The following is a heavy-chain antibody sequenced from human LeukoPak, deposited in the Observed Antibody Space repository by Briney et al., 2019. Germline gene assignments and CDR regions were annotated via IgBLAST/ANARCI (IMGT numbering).Heavy chain of an antibody. CDR1: GFTFSGSA. CDR3: TRRRGPSVYSGYDYCDY. Sequence: AGSLRLSCAASGFTFSGSAMHWVRQASGKGLEWVGRIRRKANSYATAYAASVKGRFTISRDDSKNTAYLQMNSLKTEDTAVYYCTRRRGPSVYSGYDYCDYWGQGTLVTVSS. J-gene: IGHJ4*02. D-gene: IGHD5-12*01. CDR2: IRRKANSYAT. V-gene: IGHV3-73*01.